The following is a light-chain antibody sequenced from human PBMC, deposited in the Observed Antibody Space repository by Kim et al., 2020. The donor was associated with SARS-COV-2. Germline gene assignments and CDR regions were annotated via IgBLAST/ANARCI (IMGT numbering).Light chain of an antibody. Sequence: ASVNLTCTRGSGHSSYAIAWHQQQPEKGPRYLMKLNSDGSHSKGDGIPDRFSGSSSGAERYLTISSLQSEDEADYYCQTWGTGIVVFGGGTQLTVL. J-gene: IGLJ2*01. CDR1: SGHSSYA. CDR3: QTWGTGIVV. CDR2: LNSDGSH. V-gene: IGLV4-69*01.